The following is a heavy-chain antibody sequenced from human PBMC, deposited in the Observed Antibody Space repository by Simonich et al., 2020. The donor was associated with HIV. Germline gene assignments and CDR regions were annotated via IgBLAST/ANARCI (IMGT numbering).Heavy chain of an antibody. CDR1: GYTFTDNP. J-gene: IGHJ3*01. V-gene: IGHV1-2*02. Sequence: QVQLVQSGAEVKNPGASVKVSCKASGYTFTDNPMHWVRQAPGQGLEWMGWINPKSGGADYAQNFKGRVTMTRDTSMSTAYMELSSLTSDDTAVYFCAREGAMLDDAFDVWGQGTMLTVSS. CDR2: INPKSGGA. D-gene: IGHD3-10*02. CDR3: AREGAMLDDAFDV.